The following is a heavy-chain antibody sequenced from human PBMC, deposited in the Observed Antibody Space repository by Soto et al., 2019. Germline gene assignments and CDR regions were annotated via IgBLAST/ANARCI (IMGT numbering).Heavy chain of an antibody. V-gene: IGHV4-39*01. CDR1: GGSISSSSYY. CDR2: IYYSGST. CDR3: ARRPPLTAAAGSWTSDYFDY. D-gene: IGHD6-13*01. J-gene: IGHJ4*02. Sequence: QLQLQESGPGLVKPSETLSLTCTVSGGSISSSSYYWGWIRQPPGKGLEWIGSIYYSGSTYYNPFLKGRVTITVDTSKIQSSLELSSVTAADTAVYYCARRPPLTAAAGSWTSDYFDYWGQGTLVTVSS.